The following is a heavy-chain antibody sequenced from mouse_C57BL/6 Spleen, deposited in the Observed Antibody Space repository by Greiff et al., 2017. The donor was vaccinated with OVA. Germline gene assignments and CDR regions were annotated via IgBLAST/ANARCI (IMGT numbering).Heavy chain of an antibody. CDR1: GYTFTSYW. V-gene: IGHV1-59*01. D-gene: IGHD2-5*01. J-gene: IGHJ2*01. Sequence: QVQLQQPGAELVRPGTSVKLSCKASGYTFTSYWMHWVKQRPGQGLEWIGVIDPSDSYTNYNQKFKGKATLTVDTSSSTAYMQLSSLTSEDSAVYYCARDYSNYLGYWGQGTTLTVSS. CDR2: IDPSDSYT. CDR3: ARDYSNYLGY.